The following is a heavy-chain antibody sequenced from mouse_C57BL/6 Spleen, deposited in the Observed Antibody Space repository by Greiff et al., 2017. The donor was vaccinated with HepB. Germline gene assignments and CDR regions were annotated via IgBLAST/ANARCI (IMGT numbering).Heavy chain of an antibody. D-gene: IGHD1-1*01. J-gene: IGHJ1*03. CDR2: INPSSGYT. CDR3: ARGPYYYGSSSPYWYFDV. Sequence: QVQLKESGAELAKPGASVKLSCKASGYTFTSYWMHWVKQRPGQGLEWIGYINPSSGYTKYNQKFKDKATLTADKSSSTAYMQLSSLTYEDSAVYYCARGPYYYGSSSPYWYFDVWGTGTTVTVSS. V-gene: IGHV1-7*01. CDR1: GYTFTSYW.